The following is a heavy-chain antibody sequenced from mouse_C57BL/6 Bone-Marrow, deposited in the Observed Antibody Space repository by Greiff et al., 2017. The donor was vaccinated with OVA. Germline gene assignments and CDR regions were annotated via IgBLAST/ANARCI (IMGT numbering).Heavy chain of an antibody. Sequence: EVQVVESGAGLVKPGGSLKLSCAASGFTFSSYAMSWVRQTPEKRLEWVAYISSGGDYIYYADTVKGRFTISRDNARNTLYLHMSSLKSEDTAMYYCTRLLDAMDYWGQGTSVTVSS. CDR1: GFTFSSYA. D-gene: IGHD2-1*01. CDR3: TRLLDAMDY. J-gene: IGHJ4*01. CDR2: ISSGGDYI. V-gene: IGHV5-9-1*02.